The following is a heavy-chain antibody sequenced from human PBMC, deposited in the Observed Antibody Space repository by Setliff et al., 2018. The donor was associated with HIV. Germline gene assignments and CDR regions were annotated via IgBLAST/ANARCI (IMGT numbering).Heavy chain of an antibody. CDR1: GFTFTNNW. J-gene: IGHJ4*02. D-gene: IGHD1-26*01. CDR3: ARAGRGGGSYWTFDY. Sequence: GESLKISCKGSGFTFTNNWIGWVRQIPGKGLEWMGIIYPGDSDIRYSPSFQGQVTISADKAISTAYLQWSSLKASDTGMYYCARAGRGGGSYWTFDYWGQGTLVTVSS. CDR2: IYPGDSDI. V-gene: IGHV5-51*01.